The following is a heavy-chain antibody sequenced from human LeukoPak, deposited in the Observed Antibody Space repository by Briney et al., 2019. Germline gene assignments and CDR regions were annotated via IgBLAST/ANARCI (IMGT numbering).Heavy chain of an antibody. CDR2: IRYDGSNK. CDR3: AKALPYYYDSSGSDY. CDR1: GFTFSSYG. J-gene: IGHJ4*02. D-gene: IGHD3-22*01. V-gene: IGHV3-30*02. Sequence: GGSLRLSCAASGFTFSSYGMHWVRQAPGKGLEWVAFIRYDGSNKYYADSVKGRFTISRDNSKNTLYLQMNSLRAEDTAVYYCAKALPYYYDSSGSDYWGQGTLVTVSS.